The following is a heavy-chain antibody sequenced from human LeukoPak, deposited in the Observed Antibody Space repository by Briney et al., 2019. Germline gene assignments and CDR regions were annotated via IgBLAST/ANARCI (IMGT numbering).Heavy chain of an antibody. CDR3: ARYTVVPVFDY. J-gene: IGHJ4*02. V-gene: IGHV4-30-4*08. Sequence: PSETLSLTCTVSGGSISSGDYYWSWIRQPPGKGLEWIGYIYYSGSTYYNPSLESRVTISVDTSKNQFSLKLSSVTAADTAVYYCARYTVVPVFDYWGQGTLVTVSS. CDR2: IYYSGST. D-gene: IGHD2-2*01. CDR1: GGSISSGDYY.